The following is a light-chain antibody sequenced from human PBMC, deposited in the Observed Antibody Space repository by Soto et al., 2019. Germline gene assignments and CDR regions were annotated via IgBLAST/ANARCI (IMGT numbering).Light chain of an antibody. CDR3: QPFGRSPPSWT. Sequence: ETVLTQSPGTLYLSPGERATLSCRASQGVSSNYLAWYQQKPGQAPRLLIYVASTRATGIPDRFNGSGSGTDFTLTISRLEPEDFAVYYCQPFGRSPPSWTFGQGTKVEIK. CDR2: VAS. V-gene: IGKV3-20*01. CDR1: QGVSSNY. J-gene: IGKJ1*01.